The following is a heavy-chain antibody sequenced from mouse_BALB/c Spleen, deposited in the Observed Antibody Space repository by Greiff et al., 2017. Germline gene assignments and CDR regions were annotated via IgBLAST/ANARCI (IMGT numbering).Heavy chain of an antibody. Sequence: QVQLKESGPGLVAPSQSLSITCTVSGFSLTSDGVHWVRQPPGKGLEWLGVIWAGGSPNYNSAVMSRLSISKDNSKSQVFLTMNSLQTDDTVMYYCARGGFAYWGQGTLVTVSA. J-gene: IGHJ3*01. CDR3: ARGGFAY. V-gene: IGHV2-9*02. CDR2: IWAGGSP. CDR1: GFSLTSDG.